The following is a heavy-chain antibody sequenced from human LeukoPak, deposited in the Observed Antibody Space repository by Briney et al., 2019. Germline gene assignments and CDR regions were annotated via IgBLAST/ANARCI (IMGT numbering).Heavy chain of an antibody. CDR1: GFTFSTYS. CDR2: IGESSSII. D-gene: IGHD6-19*01. V-gene: IGHV3-48*01. Sequence: GGSLRLSCAASGFTFSTYSMNWVRQAPGKGLEWVSYIGESSSIIYYADSVKGRFTISRDDAKNSLYLQMNSLRAEDTAVYYCASQGAPDGAVAVRLDPWGQGTLVTVSS. CDR3: ASQGAPDGAVAVRLDP. J-gene: IGHJ5*02.